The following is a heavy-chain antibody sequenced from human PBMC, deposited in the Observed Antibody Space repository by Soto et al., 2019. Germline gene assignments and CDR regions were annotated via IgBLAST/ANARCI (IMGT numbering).Heavy chain of an antibody. V-gene: IGHV6-1*01. CDR1: GDSVSSNSAA. CDR2: TYYRSKWYN. Sequence: PSQTLSLTCAISGDSVSSNSAARNWIRQSPSRGLEWLGRTYYRSKWYNDYAVSVKSRITINPDTSKNQFSLQLNSVTPEDTAVYYCARGRGIGGYSSSWYYFDYWGQGTLVTVSS. CDR3: ARGRGIGGYSSSWYYFDY. J-gene: IGHJ4*02. D-gene: IGHD6-13*01.